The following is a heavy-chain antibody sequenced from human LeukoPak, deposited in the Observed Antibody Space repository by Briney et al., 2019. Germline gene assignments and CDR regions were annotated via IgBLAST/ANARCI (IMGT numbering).Heavy chain of an antibody. V-gene: IGHV3-21*01. Sequence: PGGSLRLSCAASGFTFSSYSMNWVRQAPGKGLEWVSSISSSSSYIYYADSVKGRFTISRDNAKNSLYLQMNSLRAEDTAVYYCARVIYTTVTTTGYWGQGTLVTVSS. CDR1: GFTFSSYS. CDR2: ISSSSSYI. CDR3: ARVIYTTVTTTGY. J-gene: IGHJ4*02. D-gene: IGHD4-17*01.